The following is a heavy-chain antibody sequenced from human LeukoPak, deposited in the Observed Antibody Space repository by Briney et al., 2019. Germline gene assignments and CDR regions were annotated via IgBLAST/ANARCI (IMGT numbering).Heavy chain of an antibody. Sequence: GGSLKLSCAASGFTFSSYSMNWVRQAPGKGLEWVSSISSSSYIYYADSVKGRFTISRDNAKNSLYLQMNSLRAEDTAVYYCARDYDGDYVDYWGQGTLVTVSS. D-gene: IGHD3-16*01. V-gene: IGHV3-21*01. J-gene: IGHJ4*02. CDR2: ISSSSYI. CDR3: ARDYDGDYVDY. CDR1: GFTFSSYS.